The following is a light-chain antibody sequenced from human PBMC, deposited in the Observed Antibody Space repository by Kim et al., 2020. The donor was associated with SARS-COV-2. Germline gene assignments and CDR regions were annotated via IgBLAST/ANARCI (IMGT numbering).Light chain of an antibody. Sequence: SGTPGQTARITCSGDVLATKQARGFQQEPGQARVLGIYKDSGRTSGIPERFSGSSSGTTVTLPISGAQAEDEADYYCYSAADNNLVFGGGTQLTVL. CDR3: YSAADNNLV. V-gene: IGLV3-27*01. CDR2: KDS. J-gene: IGLJ3*02. CDR1: VLATKQ.